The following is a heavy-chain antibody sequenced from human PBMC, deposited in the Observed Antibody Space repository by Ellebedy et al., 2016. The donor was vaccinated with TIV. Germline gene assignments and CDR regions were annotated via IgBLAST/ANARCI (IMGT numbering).Heavy chain of an antibody. V-gene: IGHV4-59*01. CDR3: ARREGNYGSGSYYAN. CDR1: GDSIRSYY. Sequence: MPSETLSLTCTVSGDSIRSYYWSWIRQPPGTGLEWIGYIYYSGSTNYNPSLKSRVTISIDTSKNQFSLKLSSVTAADTAVYYCARREGNYGSGSYYANWGQGTLVTVSS. D-gene: IGHD3-10*01. J-gene: IGHJ4*02. CDR2: IYYSGST.